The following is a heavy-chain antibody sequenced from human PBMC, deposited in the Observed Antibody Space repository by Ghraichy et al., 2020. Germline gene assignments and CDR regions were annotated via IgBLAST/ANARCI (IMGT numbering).Heavy chain of an antibody. CDR1: GFTLSSYA. Sequence: GGSLRLSCAASGFTLSSYAMSWVRQAPGKGLEWVSGISGSDTSTYYADSVKGRFTISRDNSKNTLFLQMNSLRADDTAVYYCAKLLCSSTACYRYHYVMDVWGQGSTVTVSS. V-gene: IGHV3-23*01. CDR2: ISGSDTST. J-gene: IGHJ6*02. D-gene: IGHD2-2*01. CDR3: AKLLCSSTACYRYHYVMDV.